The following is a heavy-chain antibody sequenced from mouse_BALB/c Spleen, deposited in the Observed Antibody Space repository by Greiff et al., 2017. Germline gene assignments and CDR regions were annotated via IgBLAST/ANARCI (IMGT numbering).Heavy chain of an antibody. V-gene: IGHV2-9*02. CDR2: IWAGGST. CDR1: GFSLTSYG. D-gene: IGHD2-3*01. J-gene: IGHJ4*01. Sequence: QVQLKQSGPGLVAPSQSLSITCTVSGFSLTSYGVHWVRQPPGKGLEWLGVIWAGGSTNYNSALMSRLSISKDNSKSQVFLKMNSLQTDDTAMYYCARDPDGYYVDYAMDYWGQGTSVTVSS. CDR3: ARDPDGYYVDYAMDY.